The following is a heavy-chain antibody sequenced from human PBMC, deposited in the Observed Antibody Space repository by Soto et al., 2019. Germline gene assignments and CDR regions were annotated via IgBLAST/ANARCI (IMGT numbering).Heavy chain of an antibody. D-gene: IGHD3-9*01. CDR3: ARGILTGLPPPKDYYYMDV. J-gene: IGHJ6*03. Sequence: GGSLRLSCAASGFTFSSYWMHWVRQAPGKGLVWVSRINSDGSSTSYADSVKGRFTISRDNAKNTLYLQMNSLRAEETAVYYCARGILTGLPPPKDYYYMDVWGKGTRVTVPS. V-gene: IGHV3-74*01. CDR1: GFTFSSYW. CDR2: INSDGSST.